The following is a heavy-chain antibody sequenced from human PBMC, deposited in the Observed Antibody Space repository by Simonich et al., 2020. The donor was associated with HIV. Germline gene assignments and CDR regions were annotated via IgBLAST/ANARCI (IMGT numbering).Heavy chain of an antibody. CDR1: GGSFRGYY. CDR2: SNNSGST. D-gene: IGHD2-2*01. CDR3: ARGFYQRLYYFDY. V-gene: IGHV4-34*01. J-gene: IGHJ4*02. Sequence: QVQLQQWGAGLLKPSETLSLTCAVYGGSFRGYYWCWIRQPPGQGLEWIGESNNSGSTNYNPSLKSRVTISVDTSKNQFSLKLSSVTAADTAVYYCARGFYQRLYYFDYWGQGTLVTVSS.